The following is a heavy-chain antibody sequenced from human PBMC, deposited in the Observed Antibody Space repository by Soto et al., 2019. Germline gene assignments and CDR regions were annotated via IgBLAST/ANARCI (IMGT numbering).Heavy chain of an antibody. D-gene: IGHD4-17*01. J-gene: IGHJ4*02. Sequence: QVQLQEWGPGLVKPSQTLSLTCTVSGGSIRTGGYYWTWIRQHPGKGLEWIGYIYYSGSTYYNPSLKSRVTISVDTSKNQFSLKLSSVTAADTAVYYCARGLSVTLFDNWGQGTLVTVSS. V-gene: IGHV4-31*03. CDR3: ARGLSVTLFDN. CDR1: GGSIRTGGYY. CDR2: IYYSGST.